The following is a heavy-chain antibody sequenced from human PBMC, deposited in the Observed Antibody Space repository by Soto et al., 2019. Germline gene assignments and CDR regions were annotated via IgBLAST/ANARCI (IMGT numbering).Heavy chain of an antibody. CDR3: ARDFRLLWSPYGMDV. J-gene: IGHJ6*02. Sequence: VASVKVSCKASGYTFTGYYMHWVRQAPGQGLEWMGWINPNSGGTNYAQKFQGRVTMTRDTSISTAYMELSRLRSDDTAVYYCARDFRLLWSPYGMDVWGQGTTVTVS. CDR1: GYTFTGYY. CDR2: INPNSGGT. V-gene: IGHV1-2*02. D-gene: IGHD3-10*01.